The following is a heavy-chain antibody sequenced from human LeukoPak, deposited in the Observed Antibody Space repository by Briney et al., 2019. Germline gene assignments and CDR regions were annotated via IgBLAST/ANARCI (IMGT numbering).Heavy chain of an antibody. D-gene: IGHD3-10*01. Sequence: PGGSLRLSCAASGFTFSDYGMHWVRQAPGKGLEWVVFIRYDGSETHYADSVKGRFTISRDNSRNTLYLQMNSLRTEDTAVYYCAKEGSSYYPDYWGQGTQVTVSS. CDR2: IRYDGSET. CDR1: GFTFSDYG. J-gene: IGHJ4*02. V-gene: IGHV3-30*02. CDR3: AKEGSSYYPDY.